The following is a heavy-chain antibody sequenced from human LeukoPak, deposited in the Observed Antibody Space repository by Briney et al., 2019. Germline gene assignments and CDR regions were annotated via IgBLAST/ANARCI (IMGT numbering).Heavy chain of an antibody. Sequence: GASVKVSCKASGGTFSSYAISWVRQAPGQGLEWMGGIIPIFGTANYAQKFQGRVTITADESTSTAYMELSSLRSEDTAVYYCASSSGLIVGATSFDYWGQGTLVTVSS. CDR1: GGTFSSYA. CDR2: IIPIFGTA. D-gene: IGHD1-26*01. CDR3: ASSSGLIVGATSFDY. V-gene: IGHV1-69*01. J-gene: IGHJ4*02.